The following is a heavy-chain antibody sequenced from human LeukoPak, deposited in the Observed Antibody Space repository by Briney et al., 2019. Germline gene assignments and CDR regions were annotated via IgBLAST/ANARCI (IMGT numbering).Heavy chain of an antibody. D-gene: IGHD6-13*01. V-gene: IGHV5-51*01. J-gene: IGHJ4*02. CDR3: ARPRGNYSSSWFDYFDY. CDR2: IYPDDSDT. Sequence: GESPKISCKSSGYSFTSYWIGWVRQMPGKGQEWMGIIYPDDSDTRYSPSFRGQVTISADKSISTAYLQWSSLKASGTAMYYCARPRGNYSSSWFDYFDYWGQGTLVTVSS. CDR1: GYSFTSYW.